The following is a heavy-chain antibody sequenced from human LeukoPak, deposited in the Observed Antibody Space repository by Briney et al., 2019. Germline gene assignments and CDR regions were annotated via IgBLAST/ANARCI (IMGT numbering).Heavy chain of an antibody. V-gene: IGHV3-74*01. J-gene: IGHJ3*02. CDR2: INSDGSST. CDR3: ARDQGITMDAFDI. CDR1: GFTFSSYW. Sequence: GGSLRLSCAASGFTFSSYWMQWVRQAPGKGLVWVSRINSDGSSTSYADSVKGRFTISRDNAKNTLYLQMNSLRAEDTAVYYCARDQGITMDAFDIWGQGTMVTVSS. D-gene: IGHD3-10*01.